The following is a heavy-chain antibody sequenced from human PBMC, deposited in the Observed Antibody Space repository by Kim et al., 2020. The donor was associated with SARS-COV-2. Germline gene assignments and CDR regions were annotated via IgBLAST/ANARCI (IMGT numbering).Heavy chain of an antibody. J-gene: IGHJ4*02. D-gene: IGHD3-10*01. CDR3: AKDGLLWFGELAH. Sequence: YAGSVKGRFTISRDNYKNTLYLQMNSLRAEDTAVYYGAKDGLLWFGELAHWGQGTLVTVSS. V-gene: IGHV3-23*01.